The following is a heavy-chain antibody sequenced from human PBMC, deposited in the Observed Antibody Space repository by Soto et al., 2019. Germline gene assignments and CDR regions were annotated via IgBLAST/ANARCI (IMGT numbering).Heavy chain of an antibody. CDR2: TVYSGNI. J-gene: IGHJ4*01. D-gene: IGHD6-19*01. Sequence: QVQLQESGPGLVRPSETLSLTCTVKSDSISSYYWIWIRQSPWKGLEWIGYTVYSGNINYNPSLKSRVTISGDTSKNQFSLRLSSVTAADTAVYFFARAVGDPLYYLHYWAHGTLITVSS. CDR1: SDSISSYY. CDR3: ARAVGDPLYYLHY. V-gene: IGHV4-59*08.